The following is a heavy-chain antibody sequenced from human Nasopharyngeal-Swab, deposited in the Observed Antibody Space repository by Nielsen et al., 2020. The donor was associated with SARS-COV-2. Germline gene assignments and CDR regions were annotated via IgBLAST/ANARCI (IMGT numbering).Heavy chain of an antibody. D-gene: IGHD3-10*01. CDR2: ISAYNGNT. CDR1: GDTYNTYG. V-gene: IGHV1-18*04. Sequence: ASVKVSCKASGDTYNTYGITWVRQAPGQGLEWMGWISAYNGNTDYAQKFQDRFTMTTDTSTSTAYMELKSLRSDDTAVYYCARLVRGSTINYFDFWGQGTLVTVSS. J-gene: IGHJ4*02. CDR3: ARLVRGSTINYFDF.